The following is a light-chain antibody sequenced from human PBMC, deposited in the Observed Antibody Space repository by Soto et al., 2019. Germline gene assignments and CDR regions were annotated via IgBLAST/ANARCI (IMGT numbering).Light chain of an antibody. CDR1: CSNIGNNY. CDR3: GTWDNSLSLPYV. V-gene: IGLV1-51*02. CDR2: ENN. Sequence: QSVLTQPPSVSAAPGQKVTISCSGSCSNIGNNYVSWYQQLPGTAPKLLIFENNKRPSGIPDRFSASKSGTSATLAITGLQTGDAADYYCGTWDNSLSLPYVFGTGTKVTVL. J-gene: IGLJ1*01.